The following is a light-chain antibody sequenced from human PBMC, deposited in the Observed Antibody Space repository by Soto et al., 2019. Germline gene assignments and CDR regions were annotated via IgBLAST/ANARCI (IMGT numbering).Light chain of an antibody. J-gene: IGLJ1*01. Sequence: VLTQPRSVSGSPGRSVTISCTGTSSDVGVYNYVSWYQQYPGKAPKIMIYDVSKRPSGVPDRFSGSKSDNTASLTISGLQAEDEADYYCCAYAGSYTFVCGIGTKVTVL. CDR3: CAYAGSYTFV. V-gene: IGLV2-11*01. CDR2: DVS. CDR1: SSDVGVYNY.